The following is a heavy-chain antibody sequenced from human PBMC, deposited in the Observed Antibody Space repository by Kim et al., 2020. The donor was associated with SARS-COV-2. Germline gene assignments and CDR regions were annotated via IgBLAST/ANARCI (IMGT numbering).Heavy chain of an antibody. V-gene: IGHV4-39*07. Sequence: YYNPSLRSRVTISVATSKNHFSLKLSSVTAADTAVYYCARDSSGYYSLDYWGQGILVTVSS. D-gene: IGHD3-22*01. CDR3: ARDSSGYYSLDY. J-gene: IGHJ4*02.